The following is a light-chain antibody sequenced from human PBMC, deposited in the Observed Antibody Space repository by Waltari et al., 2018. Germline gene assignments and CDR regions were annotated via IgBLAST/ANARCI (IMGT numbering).Light chain of an antibody. CDR3: QQYNNWPPWT. V-gene: IGKV3-15*01. CDR2: GAS. J-gene: IGKJ1*01. CDR1: QSGSSN. Sequence: EIVMTQSPATLSVSPGERATLSCRASQSGSSNLAWYQQQPGRAPRLLLYGASTSATGIPARCSGSGSGTAFTLTISSMQSEDFAVYYCQQYNNWPPWTFGQGTKVEIK.